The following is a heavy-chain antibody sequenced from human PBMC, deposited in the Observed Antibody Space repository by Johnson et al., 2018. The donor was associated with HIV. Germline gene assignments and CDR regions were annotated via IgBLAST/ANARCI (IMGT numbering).Heavy chain of an antibody. CDR1: GFTCNSYG. V-gene: IGHV3-30*03. Sequence: QVQLVESGGGVVQPGRSLRLSCAASGFTCNSYGMHWVRQAPGKGLEWVAVMSYDGTNKYFADSVKGRFTISRDNSKNMLYLQMNSLRAEDSATYYCARGSHCRGDWCSPRTFDIWGHGTMVTVSS. CDR2: MSYDGTNK. J-gene: IGHJ3*02. CDR3: ARGSHCRGDWCSPRTFDI. D-gene: IGHD2-21*02.